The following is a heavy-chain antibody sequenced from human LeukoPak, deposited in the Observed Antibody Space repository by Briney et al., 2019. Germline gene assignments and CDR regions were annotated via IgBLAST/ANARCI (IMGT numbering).Heavy chain of an antibody. CDR3: ATSESQTKFDY. J-gene: IGHJ4*02. V-gene: IGHV5-51*01. CDR1: AYSFTTYW. CDR2: IFPGDSDT. D-gene: IGHD1/OR15-1a*01. Sequence: LGESLKISCKGSAYSFTTYWIGWVRQRPGKGLEWMGIIFPGDSDTIYSPSFQGQVTISADKSINTAYLKWSSLKASDTAIYFCATSESQTKFDYWGQGTLVTVSS.